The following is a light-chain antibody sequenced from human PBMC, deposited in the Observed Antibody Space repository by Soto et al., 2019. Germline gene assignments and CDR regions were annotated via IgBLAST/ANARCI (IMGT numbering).Light chain of an antibody. CDR3: QQSHSAPT. CDR1: QNIDTF. J-gene: IGKJ1*01. CDR2: SST. Sequence: DIQMTQSPSSLSASVGDSVTISCRSSQNIDTFLNWYQQKAGEAPNLLIRSSTTLQDGVPSRFTGSGSGTEFAITIGSLQPEDFASYYRQQSHSAPTFGQGTKVDI. V-gene: IGKV1-39*01.